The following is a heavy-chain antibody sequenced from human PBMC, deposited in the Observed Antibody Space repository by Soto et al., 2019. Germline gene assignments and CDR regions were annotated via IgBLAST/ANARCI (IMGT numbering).Heavy chain of an antibody. CDR2: IYWDDDR. CDR3: AHIMITWGGVSALDAFDM. D-gene: IGHD3-16*01. Sequence: SGPTLVNPTQTLTLTCSFSGFSLSTSRVGVAWIRQPPGKALEWLAIIYWDDDRRYSPSLKTRLAITKDTSKNQVVLTMTNLDPGDTATYYCAHIMITWGGVSALDAFDMWGQGIMVTVSS. CDR1: GFSLSTSRVG. V-gene: IGHV2-5*02. J-gene: IGHJ3*02.